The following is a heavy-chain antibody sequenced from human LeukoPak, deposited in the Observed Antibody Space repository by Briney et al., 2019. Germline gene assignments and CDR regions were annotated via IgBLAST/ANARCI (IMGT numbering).Heavy chain of an antibody. V-gene: IGHV3-11*01. CDR1: GFTFSDYY. D-gene: IGHD6-19*01. Sequence: PGGSLRLSCAASGFTFSDYYMSWIRQAPGKGLEWVSYISSSGSTIYYADSVKGRFTISRDNAKNSLYLQMNSLKTEDTAVYYCTREAEQWLVPRQDFDYWGQGTLVTVSS. J-gene: IGHJ4*02. CDR3: TREAEQWLVPRQDFDY. CDR2: ISSSGSTI.